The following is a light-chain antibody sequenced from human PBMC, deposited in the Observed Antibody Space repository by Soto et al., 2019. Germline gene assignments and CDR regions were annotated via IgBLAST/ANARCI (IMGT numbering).Light chain of an antibody. CDR3: QQYNNWPPYT. J-gene: IGKJ2*01. CDR2: GAS. V-gene: IGKV3-15*01. Sequence: EVVITQSPATLSASPGERVILSCRSSQNIGSNLAWYQQRPGQAPRLLMYGASTRATETPARFSGSGSATDFTLTISSLQSEDFAVYYCQQYNNWPPYTFGQGTKVDI. CDR1: QNIGSN.